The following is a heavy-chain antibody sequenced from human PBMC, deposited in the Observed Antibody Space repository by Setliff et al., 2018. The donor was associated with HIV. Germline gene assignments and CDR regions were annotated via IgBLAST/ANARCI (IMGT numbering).Heavy chain of an antibody. Sequence: ASVKVSCKASGYTFTDDYMHWVRQAPGQGLEWMGWMSPKSGVTKYAQKFQGRVTMTRDTSISTAYMELSRLKFGDTAVYYCARAHYNFWSGYLDSWGQGTLVTVSS. CDR1: GYTFTDDY. J-gene: IGHJ4*02. D-gene: IGHD3-3*01. V-gene: IGHV1-2*02. CDR2: MSPKSGVT. CDR3: ARAHYNFWSGYLDS.